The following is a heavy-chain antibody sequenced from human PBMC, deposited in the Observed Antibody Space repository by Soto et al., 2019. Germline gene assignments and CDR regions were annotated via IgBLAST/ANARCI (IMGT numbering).Heavy chain of an antibody. Sequence: QITLKESGPTLVKPTQTLTLTCTFSGFSLTASPVGVGWIRQPPGKALECLALIYWDDDKRYSPSLSSRLTISKDTSKYQVVLTMTNMDPVDTATYYCAPRRAMGSYWNYGDFDYWGQGTAVTVSS. D-gene: IGHD1-7*01. CDR1: GFSLTASPVG. V-gene: IGHV2-5*02. CDR3: APRRAMGSYWNYGDFDY. J-gene: IGHJ4*02. CDR2: IYWDDDK.